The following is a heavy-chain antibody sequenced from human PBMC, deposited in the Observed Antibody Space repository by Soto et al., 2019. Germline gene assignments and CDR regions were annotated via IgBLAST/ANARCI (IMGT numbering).Heavy chain of an antibody. Sequence: EVQLVESGGGLVQPGRSLRLSCAASGFTFDDYAMHWVRQAPGKGLEWVSGISWNSGSIGYADSVKGRFTISRDNAKNSLYLQMNSLRAEDTALYYCAKAHAKDTGYDFWSGYYHFDYWGQGTLVTVSS. CDR1: GFTFDDYA. CDR3: AKAHAKDTGYDFWSGYYHFDY. CDR2: ISWNSGSI. D-gene: IGHD3-3*01. V-gene: IGHV3-9*01. J-gene: IGHJ4*02.